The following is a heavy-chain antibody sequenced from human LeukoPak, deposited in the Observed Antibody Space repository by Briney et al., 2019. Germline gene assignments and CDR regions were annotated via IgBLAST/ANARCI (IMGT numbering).Heavy chain of an antibody. J-gene: IGHJ4*02. Sequence: SVKVSCKASGGTFSSYAISWVRQAPGQGLEWMGRIIPILGTANYAQKFQGRVTITADKSTSTAYMELSSLRSEDTAVYYCARAYCSGGSCYSDYWGQGTLVTVSS. V-gene: IGHV1-69*04. CDR2: IIPILGTA. D-gene: IGHD2-15*01. CDR3: ARAYCSGGSCYSDY. CDR1: GGTFSSYA.